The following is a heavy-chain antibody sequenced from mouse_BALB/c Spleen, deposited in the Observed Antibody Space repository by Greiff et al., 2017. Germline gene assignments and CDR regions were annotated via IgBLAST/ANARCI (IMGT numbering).Heavy chain of an antibody. CDR3: ATPVVERGYAMDY. D-gene: IGHD1-1*01. J-gene: IGHJ4*01. Sequence: EVKLQESGPELVKPGASVKIPCKASGYTFTDYNMDWVKQSHGKSLEWIGDINPNNGGTIYNQKFKGKATLTVDKSSSTAYMELRSLTSEDTAVYYCATPVVERGYAMDYWGQGTSVTVSS. CDR2: INPNNGGT. V-gene: IGHV1-18*01. CDR1: GYTFTDYN.